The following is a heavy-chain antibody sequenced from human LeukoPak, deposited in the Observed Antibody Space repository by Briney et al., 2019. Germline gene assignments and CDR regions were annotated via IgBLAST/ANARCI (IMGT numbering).Heavy chain of an antibody. CDR3: AKDQYYYDSSGYGY. CDR1: GFTFSSYA. D-gene: IGHD3-22*01. Sequence: TGGSLRLSCAASGFTFSSYAMGWVRQAPGKGLEWVSAISGSGGSTYYADSVKGRFTISRDNSKNTLYLQMNSLRAEDTAVYYCAKDQYYYDSSGYGYWGQGTLVTVSS. J-gene: IGHJ4*02. V-gene: IGHV3-23*01. CDR2: ISGSGGST.